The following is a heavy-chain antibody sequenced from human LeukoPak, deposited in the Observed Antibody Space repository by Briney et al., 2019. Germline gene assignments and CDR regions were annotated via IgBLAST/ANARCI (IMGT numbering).Heavy chain of an antibody. Sequence: GGSLRLSCKASGFTFKNSALSWIRQAPGKGLEWVSSISSSGSGTYYAESVQGRFSVSRDNSNNTLYLQMSGLRADDAAVYFCAKDPQASRWFDRWGQGTLVTVSS. V-gene: IGHV3-23*01. CDR2: ISSSGSGT. CDR1: GFTFKNSA. D-gene: IGHD1-26*01. J-gene: IGHJ5*02. CDR3: AKDPQASRWFDR.